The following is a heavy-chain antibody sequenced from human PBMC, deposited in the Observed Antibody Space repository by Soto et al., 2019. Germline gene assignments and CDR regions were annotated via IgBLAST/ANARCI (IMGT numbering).Heavy chain of an antibody. Sequence: VGSLRLSCAASGFTFSSYSMNWVRQAPGKGLEWVSYISSSSSTIYYADSVKGRFTISRDNAKKSLYLQMNSLREEDTAVYYCARAWDRSSYFLAYYYGMDVWGQGTTVTVYS. V-gene: IGHV3-48*02. CDR2: ISSSSSTI. CDR1: GFTFSSYS. CDR3: ARAWDRSSYFLAYYYGMDV. D-gene: IGHD6-6*01. J-gene: IGHJ6*02.